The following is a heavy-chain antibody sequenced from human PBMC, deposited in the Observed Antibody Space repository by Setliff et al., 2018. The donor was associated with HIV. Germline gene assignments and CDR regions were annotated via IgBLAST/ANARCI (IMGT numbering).Heavy chain of an antibody. CDR1: GYTFTSYG. Sequence: GASVKVSRKASGYTFTSYGLSWVRQAPGQGLEWMGWISDYNSNTEYAQKLQGRVTMTKDTSTSTAYMELRSLRPDDTAVYFCARRADWFDLWGQGTLVTVSS. CDR3: ARRADWFDL. CDR2: ISDYNSNT. J-gene: IGHJ5*02. V-gene: IGHV1-18*01.